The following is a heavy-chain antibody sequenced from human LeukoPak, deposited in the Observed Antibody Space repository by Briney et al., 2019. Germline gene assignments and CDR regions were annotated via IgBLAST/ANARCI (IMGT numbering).Heavy chain of an antibody. D-gene: IGHD4-17*01. CDR3: ARYDDGDYLVSDY. V-gene: IGHV1-18*01. J-gene: IGHJ4*02. CDR1: GYTFTSYG. Sequence: SVKVSFKASGYTFTSYGISWVRQAPGQGLEWMAWISAYNGNTNYAQKLQGRVTMTTDTSTSTAYMELRSLRSDDTAVYYCARYDDGDYLVSDYWGQGTLVTVSS. CDR2: ISAYNGNT.